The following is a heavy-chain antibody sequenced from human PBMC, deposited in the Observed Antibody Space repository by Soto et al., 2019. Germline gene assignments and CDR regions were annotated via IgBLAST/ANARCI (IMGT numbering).Heavy chain of an antibody. V-gene: IGHV4-30-2*01. CDR2: IYHSGST. CDR1: GGSISSGGYS. J-gene: IGHJ5*02. Sequence: QLQLQESGSGLVKPSQTLSLTCAVSGGSISSGGYSWSWIRQPPGMGLEWIGYIYHSGSTYYNPSLESRVTMSVDRSKNQFSLKLSSVTAEDTAVYCCARTCTGWFDPWGQGTLVTVAS. CDR3: ARTCTGWFDP. D-gene: IGHD2-8*01.